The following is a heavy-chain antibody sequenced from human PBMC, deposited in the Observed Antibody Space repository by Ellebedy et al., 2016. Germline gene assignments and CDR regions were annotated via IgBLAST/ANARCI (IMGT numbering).Heavy chain of an antibody. D-gene: IGHD6-13*01. CDR3: ASTRAAAGIGYYGMDV. CDR2: IYYSGTT. CDR1: GGSISSSHYY. J-gene: IGHJ6*02. Sequence: SETLSLTCTVSGGSISSSHYYWAWIRQPPGKGLEWIGSIYYSGTTYYNPSLKSRVPKSVDTAKNQFSLKLSSVTAADTAVYYCASTRAAAGIGYYGMDVWGQGTTVTVSS. V-gene: IGHV4-39*01.